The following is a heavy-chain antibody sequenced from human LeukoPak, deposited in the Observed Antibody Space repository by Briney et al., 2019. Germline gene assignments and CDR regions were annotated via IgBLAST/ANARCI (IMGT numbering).Heavy chain of an antibody. CDR2: MNPNSGNT. CDR3: ARGYGARRPIDY. V-gene: IGHV1-8*01. Sequence: GASVKVSCKASGYTFTSYDIDWVRQATGQGLEWMGWMNPNSGNTGYAQKFQGRVTMTRNTSISTAYMELSSLRSEDTAVYYCARGYGARRPIDYWGQGTLVTVSS. CDR1: GYTFTSYD. J-gene: IGHJ4*02. D-gene: IGHD4-17*01.